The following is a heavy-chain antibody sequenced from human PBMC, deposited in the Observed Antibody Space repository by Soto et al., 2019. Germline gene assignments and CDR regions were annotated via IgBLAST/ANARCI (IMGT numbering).Heavy chain of an antibody. J-gene: IGHJ4*02. CDR2: IMPGSSHI. Sequence: GGSMRVSCAASGFPFSIYSMNWVRQAPGKGLEWVSYIMPGSSHIFYADSVKGRFTISRDNSRNTLYLQMNSLRAEDTAVYYCAHRNYYESRGYYYYFDYWGQGTLVTVS. V-gene: IGHV3-48*01. D-gene: IGHD3-22*01. CDR1: GFPFSIYS. CDR3: AHRNYYESRGYYYYFDY.